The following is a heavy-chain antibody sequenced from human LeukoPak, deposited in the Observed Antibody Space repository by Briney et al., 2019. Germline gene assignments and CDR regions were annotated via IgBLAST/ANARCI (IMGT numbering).Heavy chain of an antibody. CDR3: AARRHDFWSGYYTEY. CDR2: IYYSGST. Sequence: PSETLSLTCTVSGGSISSYYWSWIRQPPGKGLEWIGYIYYSGSTNYNPSLKSRVTISVDTSKNQFSLKLSSVTAADTAVYYCAARRHDFWSGYYTEYWGQGTLVTVSS. V-gene: IGHV4-59*01. J-gene: IGHJ4*02. CDR1: GGSISSYY. D-gene: IGHD3-3*01.